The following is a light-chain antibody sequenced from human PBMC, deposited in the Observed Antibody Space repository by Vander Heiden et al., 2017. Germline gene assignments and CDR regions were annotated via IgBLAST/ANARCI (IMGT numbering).Light chain of an antibody. J-gene: IGKJ4*01. Sequence: EIVLTQSPATLPLSPGERATLSCMASQSVSSYLAWYQQKPGQSPRLLIYDASNRATGIPARFSGSGSGTDFTLTISSLEPEDFAVYYCQQRSNWPRALTFGGWTNVEIK. CDR3: QQRSNWPRALT. CDR2: DAS. CDR1: QSVSSY. V-gene: IGKV3-11*01.